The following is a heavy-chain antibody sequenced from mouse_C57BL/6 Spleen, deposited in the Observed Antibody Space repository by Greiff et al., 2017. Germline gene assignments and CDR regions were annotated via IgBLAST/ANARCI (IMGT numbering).Heavy chain of an antibody. V-gene: IGHV1-72*01. D-gene: IGHD1-1*01. CDR2: IDPNSGGT. Sequence: RGLEWIGRIDPNSGGTKYNEKFKSKATLTVDKPSSTAYMQLSSLTSEDSAVYYCAREIYWGYFDVWGTGTTVTVSS. J-gene: IGHJ1*03. CDR3: AREIYWGYFDV.